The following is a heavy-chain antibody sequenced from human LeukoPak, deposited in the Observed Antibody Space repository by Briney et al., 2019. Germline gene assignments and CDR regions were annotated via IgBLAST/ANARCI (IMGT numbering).Heavy chain of an antibody. CDR3: ARHSGGTPGYYYGMDV. CDR1: GYSFTSYW. J-gene: IGHJ6*02. Sequence: GESLKISCKGSGYSFTSYWSGWVRQMPGKGLGWMGIIYPGDSDTRYSPSFQGQVPISADKSISTAYLQWSSLKASDTAMYYCARHSGGTPGYYYGMDVWGQGTTVTVSS. V-gene: IGHV5-51*01. D-gene: IGHD2-15*01. CDR2: IYPGDSDT.